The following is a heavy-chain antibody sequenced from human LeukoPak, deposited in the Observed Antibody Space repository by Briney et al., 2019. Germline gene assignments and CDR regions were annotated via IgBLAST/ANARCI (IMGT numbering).Heavy chain of an antibody. Sequence: ASVKVSCKASGYTFTSYGISWVRQAPGQGLEWMGWISAYNGNTNYAQKLQGRVTMTTDTPTSTAYMELRSLRSDDTAVYYCARVGGYYYDSSGYYFGLYYFDYWGQGTLVTVSS. D-gene: IGHD3-22*01. CDR1: GYTFTSYG. V-gene: IGHV1-18*01. CDR3: ARVGGYYYDSSGYYFGLYYFDY. CDR2: ISAYNGNT. J-gene: IGHJ4*02.